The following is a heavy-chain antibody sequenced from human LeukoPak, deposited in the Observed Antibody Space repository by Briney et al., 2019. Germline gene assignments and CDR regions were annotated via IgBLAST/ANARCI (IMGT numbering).Heavy chain of an antibody. CDR2: ISSGSGTI. CDR1: GFTFSSNS. Sequence: PPGGSLRLSCAASGFTFSSNSMNWVRQAPGKGLEWVSYISSGSGTIYYADSVKGRFTISRDNAKNSLYLQMNSLRAEDTAVYYCPLELGEGFDYWGQGTLVTVSS. D-gene: IGHD1-7*01. V-gene: IGHV3-48*01. J-gene: IGHJ4*02. CDR3: PLELGEGFDY.